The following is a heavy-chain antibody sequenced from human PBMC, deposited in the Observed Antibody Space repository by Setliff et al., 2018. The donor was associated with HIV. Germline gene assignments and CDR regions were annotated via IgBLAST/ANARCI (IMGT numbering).Heavy chain of an antibody. V-gene: IGHV4-38-2*01. D-gene: IGHD4-17*01. Sequence: PSETLSLTCAVSGYSIGSGSFWGWIRQPPGKGLEWIATIPHNGGTYYNPDPSLTGRVTISLDTSKNQFSLKLAFVTAADTAVYYCARYSTLTTNFDYWGQGMLVTVSS. J-gene: IGHJ4*02. CDR3: ARYSTLTTNFDY. CDR1: GYSIGSGSF. CDR2: IPHNGGT.